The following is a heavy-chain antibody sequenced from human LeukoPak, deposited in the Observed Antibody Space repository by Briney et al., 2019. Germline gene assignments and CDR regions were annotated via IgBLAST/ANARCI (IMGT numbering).Heavy chain of an antibody. CDR2: IWYDGSNK. D-gene: IGHD3-22*01. CDR1: GFTFSRYA. CDR3: ARGDDSSGYYPYYFDY. V-gene: IGHV3-33*08. J-gene: IGHJ4*02. Sequence: GGSLRLSCAASGFTFSRYAMHWVRQAPGKGLEWVAVIWYDGSNKYYADSVKGRFTISRDNSKNTLYLQMNSLRAEDTAVYYCARGDDSSGYYPYYFDYWGQGTLVTVSS.